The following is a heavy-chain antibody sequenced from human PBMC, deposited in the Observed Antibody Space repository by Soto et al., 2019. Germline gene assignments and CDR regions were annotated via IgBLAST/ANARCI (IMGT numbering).Heavy chain of an antibody. CDR1: GFTFSNYN. Sequence: GGSLRLSCVASGFTFSNYNMNWVRQAPGKGLEWVSHISGTSVYIHYADSVKGRFTISRDNARNSAYLQMDSLRVEDTAVYYCAREGALKPFSSWGQGALVTVSS. V-gene: IGHV3-21*01. CDR2: ISGTSVYI. CDR3: AREGALKPFSS. J-gene: IGHJ5*02.